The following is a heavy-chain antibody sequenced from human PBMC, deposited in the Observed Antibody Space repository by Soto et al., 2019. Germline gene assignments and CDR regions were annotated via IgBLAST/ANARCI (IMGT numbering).Heavy chain of an antibody. D-gene: IGHD5-18*01. CDR3: ARDQRVDTAMVKSYYYYGMDV. Sequence: SETLSLTCTVSGGSISSGDYYWSWIRQPPGKGLEWIGYIYYSGSTYYNPSLKSRVTISVDTSKNQFSLKLSSVTAADTAVYYCARDQRVDTAMVKSYYYYGMDVWGQGTTVT. CDR1: GGSISSGDYY. J-gene: IGHJ6*02. V-gene: IGHV4-30-4*01. CDR2: IYYSGST.